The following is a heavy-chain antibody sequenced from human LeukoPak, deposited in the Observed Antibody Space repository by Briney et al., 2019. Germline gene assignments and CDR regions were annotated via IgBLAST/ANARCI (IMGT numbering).Heavy chain of an antibody. CDR2: ISHDGSAK. V-gene: IGHV3-30*03. CDR3: ARMSYDSSGYYDY. D-gene: IGHD3-22*01. CDR1: GFTFNNYG. J-gene: IGHJ4*02. Sequence: GGSLRLSCAASGFTFNNYGMHWVRQAPGKGLEWMAVISHDGSAKYYADSVKGRFTISRDNAKNTLYLHMNSLRAEDTAVYYCARMSYDSSGYYDYWGQGTLVTVSS.